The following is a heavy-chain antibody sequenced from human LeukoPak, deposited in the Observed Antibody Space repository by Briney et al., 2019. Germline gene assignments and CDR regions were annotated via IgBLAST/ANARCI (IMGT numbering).Heavy chain of an antibody. D-gene: IGHD1-26*01. Sequence: PGGSLRLSCAASGFTFDDYGMSWVRQVPGKGLEWVSAISGSGGSTYYADSVKGRFTISRDNSKNTLYLQMNSLRAEDTAVYYCAKVRSSGSYRGVFDYWGQGTLVTVSS. CDR2: ISGSGGST. CDR3: AKVRSSGSYRGVFDY. J-gene: IGHJ4*02. CDR1: GFTFDDYG. V-gene: IGHV3-23*01.